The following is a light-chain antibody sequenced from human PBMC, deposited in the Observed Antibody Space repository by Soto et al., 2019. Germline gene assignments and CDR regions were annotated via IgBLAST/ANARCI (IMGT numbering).Light chain of an antibody. J-gene: IGKJ3*01. Sequence: EMVLTQSPGTLSLSPGERATLSCRASQSVSSSYFAWYQQKPGQAPRLLIYGASSRATGSPDRFSCRGSGTRFTPTNRRLEPVGFAMYYCQQYGSSPFTFGPGTKVDI. CDR3: QQYGSSPFT. CDR1: QSVSSSY. CDR2: GAS. V-gene: IGKV3-20*01.